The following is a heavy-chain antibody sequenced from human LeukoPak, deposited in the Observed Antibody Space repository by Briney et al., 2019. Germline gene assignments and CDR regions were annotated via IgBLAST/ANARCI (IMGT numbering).Heavy chain of an antibody. CDR2: IYSSGST. D-gene: IGHD3-10*01. V-gene: IGHV4-59*08. J-gene: IGHJ3*02. CDR3: ARRRGAHTANALDI. Sequence: GSLRLSCAASGFTFSSYAMSWVRQAPGKGLEWIGYIYSSGSTNYNPSLKSRVTISVDTSKNQFSLKLSSVTAADTAVYYCARRRGAHTANALDIWGQGTMVTVSS. CDR1: GFTFSSYA.